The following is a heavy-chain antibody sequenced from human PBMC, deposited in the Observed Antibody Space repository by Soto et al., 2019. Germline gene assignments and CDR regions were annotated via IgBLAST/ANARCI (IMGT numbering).Heavy chain of an antibody. J-gene: IGHJ4*02. Sequence: PVGSLRLSCAASGFTFSSYAMSWVRQAPGNGLEWVSSISGSGGSTYYADSVKGRFTISRDNSKNTLYLQMNSLRAEDTAVYYCAKVGYSYVHAYWGQGALVTVSS. CDR3: AKVGYSYVHAY. CDR2: ISGSGGST. V-gene: IGHV3-23*01. CDR1: GFTFSSYA. D-gene: IGHD5-18*01.